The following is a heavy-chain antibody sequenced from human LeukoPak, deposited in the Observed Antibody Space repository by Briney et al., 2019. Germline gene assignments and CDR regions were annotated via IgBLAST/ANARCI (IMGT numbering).Heavy chain of an antibody. Sequence: GGSLRLSCAASGFTFSSYAMHWVRQAPGKGLEWVSVISYDRSNKYYADSVKGRFTISRDNSKNTLYLQMNSLRAEDTAVYYCARDAAAARRGTTCYYYGMDGWGQGTTVTVSS. CDR2: ISYDRSNK. J-gene: IGHJ6*02. V-gene: IGHV3-30-3*01. CDR3: ARDAAAARRGTTCYYYGMDG. D-gene: IGHD6-13*01. CDR1: GFTFSSYA.